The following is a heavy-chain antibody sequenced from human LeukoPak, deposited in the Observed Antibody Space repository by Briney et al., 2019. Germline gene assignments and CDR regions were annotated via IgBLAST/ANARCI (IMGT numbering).Heavy chain of an antibody. CDR1: GLSFSSYT. V-gene: IGHV3-48*01. CDR2: ISSKSRTV. D-gene: IGHD2-2*01. Sequence: GGSLSLSCAASGLSFSSYTMMWVRQAPGKGLELISYISSKSRTVYYADSVKGRFTISRDNAKNSLFLQMNSLRVEDTAVYYCASGYCSTASCFYWGRGTLVTVSP. CDR3: ASGYCSTASCFY. J-gene: IGHJ4*02.